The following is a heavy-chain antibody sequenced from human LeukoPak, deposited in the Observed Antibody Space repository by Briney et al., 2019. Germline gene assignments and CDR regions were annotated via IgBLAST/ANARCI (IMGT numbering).Heavy chain of an antibody. V-gene: IGHV4-59*01. CDR3: AREDAKRYSGSYLDY. CDR2: TQYSGST. CDR1: GGSISSYY. Sequence: SETLSLTCTVSGGSISSYYWSWIRQPPGKGLEWIGYTQYSGSTNYNPSLKSRVTISVDTSKIQFSLKLSSVTAADTAVYYCAREDAKRYSGSYLDYWGQGTLVTVSS. J-gene: IGHJ4*02. D-gene: IGHD1-26*01.